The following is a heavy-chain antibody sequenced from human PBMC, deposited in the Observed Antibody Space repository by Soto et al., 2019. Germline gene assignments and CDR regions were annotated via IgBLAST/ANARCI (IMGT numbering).Heavy chain of an antibody. V-gene: IGHV4-34*01. D-gene: IGHD2-2*02. Sequence: QVRLQQWGAGLLKPSETLSLTCAVFGGSFSGYYWGWIRQPPGKGLEWIGEINRDGVTNYNPSLKSRLTISVDTSKNQFSLKLNSVTAADTAVYYCARTATQCSSTSCYTVSLDFWGQGTLVTVSS. CDR1: GGSFSGYY. CDR2: INRDGVT. CDR3: ARTATQCSSTSCYTVSLDF. J-gene: IGHJ4*02.